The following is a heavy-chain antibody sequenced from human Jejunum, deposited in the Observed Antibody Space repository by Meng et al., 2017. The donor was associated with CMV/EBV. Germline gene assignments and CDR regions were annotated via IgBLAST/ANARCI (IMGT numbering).Heavy chain of an antibody. J-gene: IGHJ4*02. CDR2: IFHNGNT. Sequence: QEHLLESGPGLVKPWGSLSLTCAVSGVSISSNNWWVWVRQFPGKNLELIGEIFHNGNTNYIPSLQRRVLVSVDKSMNHASLTLVSVTAADTAIYYCATTRRGCSTASCYLENWGQGTLVTVSS. CDR1: GVSISSNNW. V-gene: IGHV4-4*02. CDR3: ATTRRGCSTASCYLEN. D-gene: IGHD2-2*01.